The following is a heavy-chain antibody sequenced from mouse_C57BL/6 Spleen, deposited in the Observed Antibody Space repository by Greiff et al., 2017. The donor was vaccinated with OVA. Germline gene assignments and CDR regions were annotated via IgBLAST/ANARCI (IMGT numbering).Heavy chain of an antibody. CDR1: GYSITSGYY. CDR3: ARGTAYDYFFDY. D-gene: IGHD2-4*01. CDR2: ISYDGSN. J-gene: IGHJ2*01. Sequence: EVQLVESGPGLVKPSQSLSLTCSVTGYSITSGYYWNWIRQFPGNKLEWMGYISYDGSNNYNPSLKNRISITRDTSKNQFFLKLNSVTTEDTATYYCARGTAYDYFFDYWGQGTTLTVSS. V-gene: IGHV3-6*01.